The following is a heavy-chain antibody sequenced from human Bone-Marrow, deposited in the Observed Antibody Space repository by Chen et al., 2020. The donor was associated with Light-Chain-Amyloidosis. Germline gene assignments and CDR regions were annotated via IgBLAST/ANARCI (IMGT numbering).Heavy chain of an antibody. CDR3: ARRRDGDNFDY. CDR2: IYPDCSEA. CDR1: GYTFPNYW. Sequence: EVQLEQSGPEVKKPGESLKISCKGSGYTFPNYWIGWVRQMPGKGLEWMGGIYPDCSEARYSPSFEGQVTSAADKSITTAYRQWRSLKAADTAMYYCARRRDGDNFDYWGQGTLVTVSS. V-gene: IGHV5-51*01. J-gene: IGHJ4*02.